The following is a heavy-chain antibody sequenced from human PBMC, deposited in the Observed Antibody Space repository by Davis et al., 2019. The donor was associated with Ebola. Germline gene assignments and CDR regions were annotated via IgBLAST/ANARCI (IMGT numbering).Heavy chain of an antibody. CDR1: GGSFSGYY. CDR3: ANQLGYGGPEY. J-gene: IGHJ4*02. V-gene: IGHV4-34*01. Sequence: SETLSLTCAVSGGSFSGYYWTWIRQPPGKGLEWIGEINHSGSTNYNPSPKSRVTISVDTSNNQFSLKLSTVTAADTAVYDCANQLGYGGPEYWGQGTLVTVSS. D-gene: IGHD4-23*01. CDR2: INHSGST.